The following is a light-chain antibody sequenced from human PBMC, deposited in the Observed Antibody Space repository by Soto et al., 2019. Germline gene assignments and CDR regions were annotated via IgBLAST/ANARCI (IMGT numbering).Light chain of an antibody. J-gene: IGLJ2*01. CDR2: EGS. V-gene: IGLV2-23*01. CDR1: SRDVGSYNL. CDR3: CSYAGSSTLV. Sequence: QSALTQPASVSGSPGQSITISCTGTSRDVGSYNLVSWYQQHPGKAPKLMIYEGSKRPSGVSNRFSGSKSGNTASLTISGLQAEHEADYYCCSYAGSSTLVFGGGTKLTVL.